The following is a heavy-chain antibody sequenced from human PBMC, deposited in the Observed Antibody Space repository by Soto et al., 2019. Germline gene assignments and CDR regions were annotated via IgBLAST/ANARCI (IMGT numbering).Heavy chain of an antibody. CDR2: IYYSGST. D-gene: IGHD3-22*01. J-gene: IGHJ4*02. CDR3: ARDAAGYYDSSGNPFDY. CDR1: GGSFSGYY. Sequence: PSETLSLTCAVYGGSFSGYYWSWIRQPPGKGLEWIGYIYYSGSTYYNPSLKSRVTISVDTTKNQFSLKLSSVTAADTAVYYCARDAAGYYDSSGNPFDYWGQGTLVTVSS. V-gene: IGHV4-30-4*01.